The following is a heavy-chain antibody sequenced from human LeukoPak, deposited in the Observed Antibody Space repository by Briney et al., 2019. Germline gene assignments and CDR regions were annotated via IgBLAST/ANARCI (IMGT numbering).Heavy chain of an antibody. Sequence: SETLSLTCTISGDSISGGTFYWGWVRQPPGQGLEWIGSIHFNGNTYYNPSLKSPVTISVDMPKNQFSLNLSSVTVADTAVYYCAGRVGATIWTGLHFWGQGILVTVSS. CDR3: AGRVGATIWTGLHF. V-gene: IGHV4-39*01. CDR2: IHFNGNT. CDR1: GDSISGGTFY. D-gene: IGHD1-26*01. J-gene: IGHJ4*02.